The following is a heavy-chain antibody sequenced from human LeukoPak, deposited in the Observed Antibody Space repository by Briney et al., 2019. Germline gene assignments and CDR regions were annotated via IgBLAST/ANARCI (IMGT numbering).Heavy chain of an antibody. V-gene: IGHV4-61*02. D-gene: IGHD3-22*01. CDR2: VYTSGST. J-gene: IGHJ4*02. CDR3: ARGRNYYDNSAYYSPIFDS. Sequence: SQTLSLTCTVSGGSISSGSYYWSWIRQPAGKGLEWIGRVYTSGSTNYNPSLKSRVTISVDTSKYQFSLRLTSVTAADTAVYYCARGRNYYDNSAYYSPIFDSWGQGTLVTVSS. CDR1: GGSISSGSYY.